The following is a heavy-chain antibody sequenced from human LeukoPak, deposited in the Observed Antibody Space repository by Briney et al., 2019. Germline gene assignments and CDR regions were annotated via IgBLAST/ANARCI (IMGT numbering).Heavy chain of an antibody. D-gene: IGHD2-2*01. CDR2: IIPILGIA. Sequence: GASVKVSCKASGGTFSSYTISWVRQAPGQGLEWMGRIIPILGIANYAQKFQGRVTITADKSTSTAYMELSSLRSEDTAVYYCARGGYCSSTSCRSWFDPWSQGTLVTVSS. CDR1: GGTFSSYT. J-gene: IGHJ5*02. V-gene: IGHV1-69*02. CDR3: ARGGYCSSTSCRSWFDP.